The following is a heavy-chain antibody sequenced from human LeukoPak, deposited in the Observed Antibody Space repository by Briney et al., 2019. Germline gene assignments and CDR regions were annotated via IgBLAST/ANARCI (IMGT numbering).Heavy chain of an antibody. CDR2: SYYSGRT. V-gene: IGHV4-39*01. CDR1: GDSFGSNDYH. J-gene: IGHJ5*02. D-gene: IGHD2-8*01. CDR3: ARHKEWYDWLDP. Sequence: PSETLSLTCTVSGDSFGSNDYHWGWIRQPPGKGLEWIGISYYSGRTFYNPSLKGRVIISVDTYKNQFSLILTSVTAADTAVYYCARHKEWYDWLDPWGQGTLVIVSS.